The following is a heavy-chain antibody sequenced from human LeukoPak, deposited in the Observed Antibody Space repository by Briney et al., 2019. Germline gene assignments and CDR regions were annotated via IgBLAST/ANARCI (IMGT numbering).Heavy chain of an antibody. Sequence: SETLSLTCTVSGGSISSYYWSWIRQPPGKGLEWIGYIYYGGSTNYNPSLKSRVTISVDTSKNQFSLKLSSVTAADTAVYYCAREDTTGWFDPWGQGTLVTVSS. CDR1: GGSISSYY. D-gene: IGHD1-1*01. J-gene: IGHJ5*02. CDR3: AREDTTGWFDP. CDR2: IYYGGST. V-gene: IGHV4-59*01.